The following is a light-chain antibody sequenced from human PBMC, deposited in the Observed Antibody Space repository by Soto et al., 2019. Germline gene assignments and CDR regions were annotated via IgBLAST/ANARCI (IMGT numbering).Light chain of an antibody. CDR2: DVS. CDR1: SSDVGAYNY. J-gene: IGLJ3*02. V-gene: IGLV2-14*01. Sequence: QSVLTQPASVSGSPGQSITISCTGTSSDVGAYNYVSWYQQHPGKVPKLMIFDVSNLPSVGISSRFSGSKSGNTASLTISGLQAEDEADYYCSSYTTSHTRVFGGGTKLTVL. CDR3: SSYTTSHTRV.